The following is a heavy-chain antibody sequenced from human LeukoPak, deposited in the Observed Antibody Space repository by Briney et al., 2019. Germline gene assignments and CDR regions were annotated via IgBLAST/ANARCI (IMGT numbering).Heavy chain of an antibody. CDR1: GFTVSSNY. V-gene: IGHV3-23*01. CDR2: ISGSGGST. D-gene: IGHD2-15*01. Sequence: GGSLRLSCAASGFTVSSNYMSWVRQAPGKGLEWVSAISGSGGSTYYADSVKGRFTISRDNSKNTLYLQMNSLRAEDTAVYYCAKIQNRYCSGGSCFDYFDYWGQGTLVTVSS. J-gene: IGHJ4*02. CDR3: AKIQNRYCSGGSCFDYFDY.